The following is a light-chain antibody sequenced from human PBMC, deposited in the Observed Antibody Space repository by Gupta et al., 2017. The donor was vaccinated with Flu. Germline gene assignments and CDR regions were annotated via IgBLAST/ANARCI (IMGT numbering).Light chain of an antibody. CDR1: SSDVGGYNF. CDR2: DAY. CDR3: NSYTSSSTVL. J-gene: IGLJ2*01. V-gene: IGLV2-14*03. Sequence: QSALTQPASVSGSPGQSITISCTGTSSDVGGYNFVSWYQQHPGKAPKLLIYDAYNRPSGISDRFSGSKSGNTASLTISGLQAEDEADYYCNSYTSSSTVLFGGGTKLTVL.